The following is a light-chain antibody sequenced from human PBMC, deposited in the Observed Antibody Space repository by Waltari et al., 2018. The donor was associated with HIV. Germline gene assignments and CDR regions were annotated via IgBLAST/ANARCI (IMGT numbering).Light chain of an antibody. CDR2: VNS. CDR1: SSNIGAGYD. CDR3: QSYDTSLSAVV. V-gene: IGLV1-40*01. Sequence: QSVLTQPPSVSGAPGQRVIISCTGSSSNIGAGYDVHWYQRPPGKAPKLLIYVNSNRPAGVPDRFSGSKSGTSASLAITGLQAEDEAEYYCQSYDTSLSAVVFGGGTQLTVL. J-gene: IGLJ2*01.